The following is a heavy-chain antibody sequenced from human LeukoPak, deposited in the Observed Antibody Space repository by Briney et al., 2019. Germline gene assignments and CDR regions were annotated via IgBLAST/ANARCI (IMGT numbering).Heavy chain of an antibody. CDR2: IRYDGSNK. Sequence: GGPLRLSCAASGFTFSSYGIHWVRQAPGKGLEWVAFIRYDGSNKYYADSVKGRFTISRDNSKNTLYLQMNSLRAEDTAVYYCARGPYYFWSGYYEGKGYFDYWGQGTLVTVSS. J-gene: IGHJ4*02. CDR3: ARGPYYFWSGYYEGKGYFDY. CDR1: GFTFSSYG. V-gene: IGHV3-30*02. D-gene: IGHD3-3*01.